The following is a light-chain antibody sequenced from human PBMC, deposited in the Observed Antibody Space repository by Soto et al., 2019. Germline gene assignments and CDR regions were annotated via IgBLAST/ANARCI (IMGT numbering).Light chain of an antibody. CDR2: DAS. CDR1: QSVKTF. Sequence: EIVLTQSPATLSLSPGQRATLSCRASQSVKTFLVRYQHRPGQAPRVLIYDASHRASGIPARFSGSGSGTDFTLTISRLEPEDFAVYYCQQYGSSPPLTFGGGTKVDIK. V-gene: IGKV3-20*01. CDR3: QQYGSSPPLT. J-gene: IGKJ4*01.